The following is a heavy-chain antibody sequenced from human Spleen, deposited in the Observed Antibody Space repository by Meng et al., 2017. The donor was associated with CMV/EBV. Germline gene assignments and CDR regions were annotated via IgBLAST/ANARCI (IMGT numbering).Heavy chain of an antibody. J-gene: IGHJ6*02. CDR3: ARDDYSLNYYYYGMDV. D-gene: IGHD4-11*01. CDR2: ISSSGSTI. Sequence: GESLKISCAASRFTFSSYEMNWVRQAPGKGLEWVSYISSSGSTIYYADSVKGRFTISRDNAKKSLYLQMNSLRAEDTAVYYCARDDYSLNYYYYGMDVWGQGTTVTVSS. CDR1: RFTFSSYE. V-gene: IGHV3-48*03.